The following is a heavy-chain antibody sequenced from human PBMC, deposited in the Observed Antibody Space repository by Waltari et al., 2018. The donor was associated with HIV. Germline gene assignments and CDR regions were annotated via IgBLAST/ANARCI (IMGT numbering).Heavy chain of an antibody. Sequence: QVQLQESGPGLVKPSQTLSLTCPVSGGSISGGGYYWSWVRQPAGKGLEWIGRSHASGRTKYNPSLRSGVTISVDASKNKFALKLTAGTAADTAVYCGARGPTAMVRFDAWGQGTLVTVSS. V-gene: IGHV4-61*02. CDR2: SHASGRT. CDR3: ARGPTAMVRFDA. J-gene: IGHJ4*02. CDR1: GGSISGGGYY. D-gene: IGHD5-18*01.